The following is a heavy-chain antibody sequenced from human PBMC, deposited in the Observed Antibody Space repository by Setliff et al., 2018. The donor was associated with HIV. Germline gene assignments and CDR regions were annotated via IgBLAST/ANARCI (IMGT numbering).Heavy chain of an antibody. V-gene: IGHV4-4*02. J-gene: IGHJ4*02. Sequence: SETLSLTCAVSGGSISSTNWWSWVRQPPGKGLEWIGSIFYSGSTYYNPSVKSRVTISIDTSKNQFSLRLSSVTAADTAVYYCARDHKYYYDSSGLDYWGQGTLVTVSS. CDR2: IFYSGST. D-gene: IGHD3-22*01. CDR1: GGSISSTNW. CDR3: ARDHKYYYDSSGLDY.